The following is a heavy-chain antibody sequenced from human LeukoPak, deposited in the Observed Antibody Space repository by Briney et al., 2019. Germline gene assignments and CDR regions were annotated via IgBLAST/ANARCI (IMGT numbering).Heavy chain of an antibody. CDR1: GFTFSEAW. CDR2: IKSKSDGGTT. J-gene: IGHJ5*02. Sequence: RSGGSLRLSCAASGFTFSEAWMTWVRQAPGKGLEWVGRIKSKSDGGTTGYAAPVKGRFTISRDDSKNTVYLQMDSLKIEGTAVYYCATGRTSSSKDWFDPWGQGTLVTVSS. D-gene: IGHD6-6*01. CDR3: ATGRTSSSKDWFDP. V-gene: IGHV3-15*01.